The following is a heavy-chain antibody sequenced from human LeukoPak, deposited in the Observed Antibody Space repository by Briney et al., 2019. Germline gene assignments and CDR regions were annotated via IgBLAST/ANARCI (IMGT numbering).Heavy chain of an antibody. CDR3: ARDPDLYGDSFFDL. CDR1: GFTFTNYG. CDR2: VWFDGTHD. V-gene: IGHV3-33*01. Sequence: QTGGSLRLSCAASGFTFTNYGFHWVRQAPGKGLEWVAVVWFDGTHDYYGDSVEGRFTISRDNSKSTLFLQMNSLTTEDTAVYYCARDPDLYGDSFFDLWGQGSLVTVSS. D-gene: IGHD4-17*01. J-gene: IGHJ4*02.